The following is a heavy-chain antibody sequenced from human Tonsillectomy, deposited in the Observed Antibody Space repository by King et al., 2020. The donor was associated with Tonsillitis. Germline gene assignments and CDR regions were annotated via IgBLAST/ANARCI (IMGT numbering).Heavy chain of an antibody. CDR2: ISYDGRNK. CDR1: GFTFSSYA. V-gene: IGHV3-30*01. D-gene: IGHD2-15*01. Sequence: VQLVESGGGVVQPGRSLRLSCAASGFTFSSYAMHWVRQAPGKGLEWVAVISYDGRNKYYADSVKGQFTISRDNSKNTLFLQMNSLTTEDTAVYYCARGGVCSGGSCYLNYFDYWGQGTLVTVSS. CDR3: ARGGVCSGGSCYLNYFDY. J-gene: IGHJ4*02.